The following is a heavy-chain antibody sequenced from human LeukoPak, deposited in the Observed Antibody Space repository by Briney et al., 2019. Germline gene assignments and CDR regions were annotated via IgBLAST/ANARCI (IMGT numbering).Heavy chain of an antibody. Sequence: GSLRLSCAASGFTFRSYGMHWVRQAPGKGLEWVAVISYDGSNKFYADSVKGRFTISRDNSKNTVYLQMNSLRDEDTAVYYCAKSALTSSLILEDSWGQGTLVTVSS. J-gene: IGHJ4*02. CDR1: GFTFRSYG. V-gene: IGHV3-30*18. CDR3: AKSALTSSLILEDS. D-gene: IGHD3-3*01. CDR2: ISYDGSNK.